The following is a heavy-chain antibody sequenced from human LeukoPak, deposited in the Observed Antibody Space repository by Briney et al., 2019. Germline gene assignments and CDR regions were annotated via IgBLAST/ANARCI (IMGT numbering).Heavy chain of an antibody. Sequence: LVASVKVSCKASGYTFNSYGISWVRQAPGQGLEWMGWISTYNGNTNYAQKLQGRVTMTTDTSTSIAYMELRSLRSDDTAVYYCAREGSPFYYYYMDVWGKGTTVTVSS. J-gene: IGHJ6*03. CDR2: ISTYNGNT. D-gene: IGHD2-15*01. V-gene: IGHV1-18*01. CDR3: AREGSPFYYYYMDV. CDR1: GYTFNSYG.